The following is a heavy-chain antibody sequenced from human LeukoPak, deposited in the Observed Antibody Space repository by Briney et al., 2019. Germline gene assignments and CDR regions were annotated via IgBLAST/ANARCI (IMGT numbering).Heavy chain of an antibody. Sequence: GGSLRLSCAASGFTFSSYAMHWVRQAPGKGLEWVAVISYDGSNKYYADSVKSRFTISRDNSKNTLYLQMNSLRAEDTAVYYCARESLLRGIVGATVSWFDPWSQGTLVTVSS. D-gene: IGHD1-26*01. CDR3: ARESLLRGIVGATVSWFDP. CDR2: ISYDGSNK. CDR1: GFTFSSYA. V-gene: IGHV3-30-3*01. J-gene: IGHJ5*02.